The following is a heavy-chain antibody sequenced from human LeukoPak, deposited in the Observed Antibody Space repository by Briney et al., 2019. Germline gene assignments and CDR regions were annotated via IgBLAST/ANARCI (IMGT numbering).Heavy chain of an antibody. CDR3: ARDLSLLGLDD. V-gene: IGHV3-23*01. CDR2: IGVSGIHT. CDR1: GFNFRIHG. Sequence: GGSLRLSCAASGFNFRIHGINWVRQAPGKGLEWVSAIGVSGIHTYFADSVRGRFSISRDDPRNTVYLQMNSLRAGDTALYFCARDLSLLGLDDWGQGTLVTVSS. J-gene: IGHJ4*02. D-gene: IGHD7-27*01.